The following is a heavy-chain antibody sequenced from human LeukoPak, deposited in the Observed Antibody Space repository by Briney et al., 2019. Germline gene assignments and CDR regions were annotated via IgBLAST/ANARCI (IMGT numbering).Heavy chain of an antibody. CDR3: ARWDGSGFRY. Sequence: SETLSLTCTVSGGSISSGSYYWSWIRQPAGKGLEWIGRIYTSGSTNCNPSLKSRVTISVDTSKNQFSLKLSSVTAADTAVYYCARWDGSGFRYWGQGTLVTVSS. CDR2: IYTSGST. V-gene: IGHV4-61*02. CDR1: GGSISSGSYY. J-gene: IGHJ4*02. D-gene: IGHD3-10*01.